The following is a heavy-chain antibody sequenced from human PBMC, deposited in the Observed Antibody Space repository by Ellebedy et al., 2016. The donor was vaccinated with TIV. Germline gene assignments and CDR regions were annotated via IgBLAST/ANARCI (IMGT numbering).Heavy chain of an antibody. CDR3: ARAWDTGMAPNYYYGMDV. J-gene: IGHJ6*02. CDR1: GYTFTSYD. Sequence: AASVKVSCKASGYTFTSYDINWMRQATGQGLEWMAWMNPNSGHTGYAQKFQGRVTMTRNTSISTAYMELSSLRSEDTAVYYCARAWDTGMAPNYYYGMDVWGQGTTVTVS. CDR2: MNPNSGHT. V-gene: IGHV1-8*01. D-gene: IGHD5-18*01.